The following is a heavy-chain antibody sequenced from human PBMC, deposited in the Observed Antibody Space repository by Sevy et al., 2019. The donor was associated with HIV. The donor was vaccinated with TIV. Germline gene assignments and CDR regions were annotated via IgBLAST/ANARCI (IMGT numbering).Heavy chain of an antibody. D-gene: IGHD1-26*01. CDR1: GFTFSSYW. CDR3: AGDRSGSYHVSDNWFDP. Sequence: GGSLRLSCAASGFTFSSYWMHWVRQVPGKGLVWVSRIKSDGSSTSYADSVKGRFTISRDNAKSTLYLQMNSLRAEDTAVYYCAGDRSGSYHVSDNWFDPWGQGTLVTVSS. CDR2: IKSDGSST. V-gene: IGHV3-74*01. J-gene: IGHJ5*02.